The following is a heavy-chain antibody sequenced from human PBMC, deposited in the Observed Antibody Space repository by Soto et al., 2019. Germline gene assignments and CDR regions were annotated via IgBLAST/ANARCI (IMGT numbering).Heavy chain of an antibody. Sequence: SETLSLTCTVSGGSISSGGYYWSWIRQHPGKGLEWIGYIYYSGSTYYNPSLKSRVTISVDTSKNQFSLKLSSVTAADTAVYYCARDPPMVRGVIQEDHDAFDIWGQGTMVTVSS. V-gene: IGHV4-31*03. CDR2: IYYSGST. CDR1: GGSISSGGYY. CDR3: ARDPPMVRGVIQEDHDAFDI. D-gene: IGHD3-10*01. J-gene: IGHJ3*02.